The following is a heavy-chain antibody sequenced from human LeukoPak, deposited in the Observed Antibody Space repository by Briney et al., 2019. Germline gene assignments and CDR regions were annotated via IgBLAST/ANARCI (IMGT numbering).Heavy chain of an antibody. CDR3: ARGRRDIVVVPAAMIPWFDP. CDR2: IYYSGST. CDR1: GGSISSSSYY. V-gene: IGHV4-39*01. D-gene: IGHD2-2*01. Sequence: SETLSLTCTVSGGSISSSSYYWGWIRQPPGKGLEWIGSIYYSGSTYYNPSLKSRVTISVDTSKNQFSLKLSSVTAADTAVYYCARGRRDIVVVPAAMIPWFDPWGQGTLVTVSS. J-gene: IGHJ5*02.